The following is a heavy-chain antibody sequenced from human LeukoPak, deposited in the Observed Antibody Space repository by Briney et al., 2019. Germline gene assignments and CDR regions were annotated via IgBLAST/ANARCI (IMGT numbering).Heavy chain of an antibody. CDR3: ARGRVAATSVTSY. CDR1: TGSLSGYY. D-gene: IGHD2-15*01. V-gene: IGHV4-34*01. J-gene: IGHJ4*02. Sequence: SETLSLTCAVYTGSLSGYYWSWIRQPPGKGLEWIGEINHSGSTNYNPSLKSRVTISVDTSMNHFYLRLSSVTAADTAVYYCARGRVAATSVTSYWGQGTLVTVSS. CDR2: INHSGST.